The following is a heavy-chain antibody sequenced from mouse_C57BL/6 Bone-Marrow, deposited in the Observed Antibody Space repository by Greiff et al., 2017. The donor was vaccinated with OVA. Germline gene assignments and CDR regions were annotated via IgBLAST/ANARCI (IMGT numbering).Heavy chain of an antibody. CDR2: FHPYNDDT. CDR3: ARPGDYDGDWFAY. CDR1: GYTFTTYP. J-gene: IGHJ3*01. Sequence: QVQLKESGAELVKPGASVTMSCTASGYTFTTYPIEWMQQNHGKSLEWIGNFHPYNDDTKYNAKFKGKATLTVEKSSSTVYLELSRLTSGDSAVYYCARPGDYDGDWFAYWCQGTLVTVSA. V-gene: IGHV1-47*01. D-gene: IGHD2-4*01.